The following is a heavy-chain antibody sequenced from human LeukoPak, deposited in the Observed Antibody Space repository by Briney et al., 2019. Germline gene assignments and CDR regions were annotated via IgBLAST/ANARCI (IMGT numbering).Heavy chain of an antibody. Sequence: SETLSLTCTVSGGSISSSSYYWGWIRQPPGKGLEWIGSIYYSGSTYYNPSLKSRVTISVDTSKNQFSLKLSSVTAADTAVYYCARGHSSFNLYNWFDPWGQGTLVTVSS. CDR2: IYYSGST. CDR1: GGSISSSSYY. J-gene: IGHJ5*02. D-gene: IGHD6-13*01. CDR3: ARGHSSFNLYNWFDP. V-gene: IGHV4-39*07.